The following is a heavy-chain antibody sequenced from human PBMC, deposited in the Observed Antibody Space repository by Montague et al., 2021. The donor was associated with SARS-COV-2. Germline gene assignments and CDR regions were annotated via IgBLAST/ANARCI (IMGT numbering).Heavy chain of an antibody. V-gene: IGHV3-30-3*01. CDR2: ISYDGSNK. CDR3: ARDPPYFDSGGFLDY. CDR1: GFTFSSYA. Sequence: SLRLSCAASGFTFSSYAMHWVRQAPAKGLEWVAVISYDGSNKYCADSVKGRFTISRDNSKNTLYLQMNSLRAEDTAVYYCARDPPYFDSGGFLDYWGQGTLVTVSS. J-gene: IGHJ4*02. D-gene: IGHD3-9*01.